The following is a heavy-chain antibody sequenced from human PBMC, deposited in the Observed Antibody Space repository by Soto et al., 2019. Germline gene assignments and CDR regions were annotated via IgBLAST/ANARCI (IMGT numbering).Heavy chain of an antibody. V-gene: IGHV1-69*12. D-gene: IGHD2-21*01. CDR2: IIPMFRTP. CDR3: ATSPSPILSTCGFVEAFNL. J-gene: IGHJ3*01. Sequence: QVQVVQSGAEVRKPGSSVKVSCKVSGGTFKSYEISWVRQAPGQGLEWVGGIIPMFRTPNYAQKFQGTVTITADESTSTADMELTSLISEDTGIYYCATSPSPILSTCGFVEAFNLWGQGTLVIVSS. CDR1: GGTFKSYE.